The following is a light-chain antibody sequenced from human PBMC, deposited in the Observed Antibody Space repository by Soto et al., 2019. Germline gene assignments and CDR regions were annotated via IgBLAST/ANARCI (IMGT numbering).Light chain of an antibody. CDR3: QQYDSSPLT. CDR1: QSVSSSF. CDR2: GAS. V-gene: IGKV3-20*01. J-gene: IGKJ4*01. Sequence: EIVLTQSPGTRSLSPGERATLSCRASQSVSSSFLAWYQQKPGQAPRLLIYGASSMATGIPERFSGSGSGTDFTLTISRLEPEDFAVYYCQQYDSSPLTFGGGTKVEIK.